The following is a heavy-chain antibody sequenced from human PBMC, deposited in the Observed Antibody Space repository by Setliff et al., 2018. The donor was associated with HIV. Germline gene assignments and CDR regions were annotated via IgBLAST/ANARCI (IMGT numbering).Heavy chain of an antibody. CDR2: VHFGGST. CDR1: GVSTISSSSSYY. Sequence: SETLSLTCIVSGVSTISSSSSYYWGWIRQPPGKGLEWIGNVHFGGSTYYNPSLESRVTIHVDTSKNQFSLKLSSVTAADTAVYYCARGGRDYYYYYMDVWGKGTTVTVSS. V-gene: IGHV4-39*01. D-gene: IGHD6-25*01. CDR3: ARGGRDYYYYYMDV. J-gene: IGHJ6*03.